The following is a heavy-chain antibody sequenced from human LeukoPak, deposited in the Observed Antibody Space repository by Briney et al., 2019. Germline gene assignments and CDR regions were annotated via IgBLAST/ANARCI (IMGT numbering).Heavy chain of an antibody. D-gene: IGHD3-10*01. CDR2: IDHSGST. J-gene: IGHJ3*02. V-gene: IGHV4-34*01. Sequence: SETLSLTCAVYGGSFSGYYWSWVRQPPGKGLEWIGEIDHSGSTSYNPSLKSRVIISVDTSKKQFSLRLSSVTAADTAVYYCARGPGFGDGAFDIWGQGTMVTVSS. CDR1: GGSFSGYY. CDR3: ARGPGFGDGAFDI.